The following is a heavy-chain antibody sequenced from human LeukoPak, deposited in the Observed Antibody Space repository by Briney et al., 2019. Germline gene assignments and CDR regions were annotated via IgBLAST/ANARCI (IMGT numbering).Heavy chain of an antibody. J-gene: IGHJ4*02. Sequence: GASVKVSCKASGYTFTSYYMHWVRQAPGQGLEWMGIINPSGGSTSYAQKFQGRVTMTRDMSTSTVYMELSSLRSEDTAVYYCARAYDSSGYYFTGFDYWGQGTLVTVSS. CDR1: GYTFTSYY. CDR2: INPSGGST. CDR3: ARAYDSSGYYFTGFDY. D-gene: IGHD3-22*01. V-gene: IGHV1-46*01.